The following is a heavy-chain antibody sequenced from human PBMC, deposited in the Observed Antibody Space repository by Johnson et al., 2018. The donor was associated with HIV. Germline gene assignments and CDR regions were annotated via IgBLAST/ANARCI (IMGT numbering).Heavy chain of an antibody. J-gene: IGHJ3*02. D-gene: IGHD6-19*01. CDR1: GFTFDDYA. CDR3: AKDIASGYTNGGTLDI. CDR2: ISWNSGSI. V-gene: IGHV3-9*01. Sequence: LVESGGGLVQPGRSLRLSCAASGFTFDDYAMHWVRQAPGKGLEWVSGISWNSGSIGYADSVKGRFTISRDNAKNSLYLQMNSLRPEDTGLYYCAKDIASGYTNGGTLDIWGQGTMVTVAS.